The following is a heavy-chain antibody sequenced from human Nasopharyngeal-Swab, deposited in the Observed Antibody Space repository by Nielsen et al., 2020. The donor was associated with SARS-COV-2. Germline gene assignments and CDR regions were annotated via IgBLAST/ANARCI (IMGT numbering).Heavy chain of an antibody. CDR3: VHKSTDTSVDY. D-gene: IGHD5/OR15-5a*01. CDR1: GFSVSTSGVV. V-gene: IGHV2-5*01. CDR2: IYWHGVE. J-gene: IGHJ4*02. Sequence: SGPTLVHHTQTLTLSCTFFGFSVSTSGVVMGWVRQPPGKALEWLAVIYWHGVERYSPSLRNRLTITTDYSKNQVILTMTDMDPEDTATYFCVHKSTDTSVDYWGQGTLVTVSS.